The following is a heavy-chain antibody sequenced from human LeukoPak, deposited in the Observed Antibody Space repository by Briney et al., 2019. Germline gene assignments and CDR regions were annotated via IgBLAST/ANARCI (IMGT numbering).Heavy chain of an antibody. Sequence: GGSLRLSCAASGFTFSSYWMSWVRQAPGKGLEWVANIKQDGSEKYYVDSVKGRFTISRDNAKNSLYLQMNSLRAEDTAVYYCARLGYCSSTSCYTLGEAGGVAFDIWGQGTMVTVSS. D-gene: IGHD2-2*02. CDR3: ARLGYCSSTSCYTLGEAGGVAFDI. CDR2: IKQDGSEK. CDR1: GFTFSSYW. V-gene: IGHV3-7*01. J-gene: IGHJ3*02.